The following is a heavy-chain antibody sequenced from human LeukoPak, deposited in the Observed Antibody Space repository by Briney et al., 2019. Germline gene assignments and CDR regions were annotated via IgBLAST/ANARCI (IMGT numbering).Heavy chain of an antibody. D-gene: IGHD3-3*01. CDR2: ITSSSSTI. CDR3: VRDYRTCERRFLEWLCSPDNWFDP. CDR1: GFTFSSYW. Sequence: PGGSLRLSCAASGFTFSSYWMHWVRQAPGKGLEWVSYITSSSSTIYYADSVKGRFTISRDNTKNSLYLQMNSLRAEDTAVYYCVRDYRTCERRFLEWLCSPDNWFDPWGQGTLVTVSS. J-gene: IGHJ5*02. V-gene: IGHV3-48*01.